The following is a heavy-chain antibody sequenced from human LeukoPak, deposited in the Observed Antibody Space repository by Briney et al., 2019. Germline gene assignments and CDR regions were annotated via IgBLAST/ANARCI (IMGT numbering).Heavy chain of an antibody. CDR1: GGSISSYY. Sequence: SETLSLTCTVSGGSISSYYWSWIRQPPGEGLEWIGYIYYSGSTNYNPSLKSRVTISVDTSKNQFSLKLSSVTAADTAVYYCARIPYLYYYGMDVWGQGTTVTVSS. V-gene: IGHV4-59*01. CDR2: IYYSGST. J-gene: IGHJ6*02. CDR3: ARIPYLYYYGMDV.